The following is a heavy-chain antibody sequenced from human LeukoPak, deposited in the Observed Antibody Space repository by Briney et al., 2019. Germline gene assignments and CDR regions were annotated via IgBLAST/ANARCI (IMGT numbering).Heavy chain of an antibody. CDR1: GGSFSGYY. CDR3: ARGPADIVVVPAASLDYYYGMDV. CDR2: INHSGST. J-gene: IGHJ6*02. Sequence: PSETLSLTCAVYGGSFSGYYWSWIRQPPGKGLEWIGEINHSGSTNYNPSLKSRVTISVDTSKNQFSLKLSSVTAADTAVYYCARGPADIVVVPAASLDYYYGMDVWGQGTTVTVSS. D-gene: IGHD2-2*01. V-gene: IGHV4-34*01.